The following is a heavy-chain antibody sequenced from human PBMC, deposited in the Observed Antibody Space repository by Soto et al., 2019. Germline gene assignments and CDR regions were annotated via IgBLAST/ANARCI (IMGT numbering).Heavy chain of an antibody. Sequence: GGSLRLSCAASGFTFSYYWMHWVRQVPGKGLVWVSHIHSDGTTTTYADSVKGRFTISRDNAKNSLYLQMNSLRAEDTAVYYCAKDRDIVVVVAALQHWGQATLVTVSS. J-gene: IGHJ1*01. CDR1: GFTFSYYW. CDR2: IHSDGTTT. CDR3: AKDRDIVVVVAALQH. D-gene: IGHD2-15*01. V-gene: IGHV3-74*01.